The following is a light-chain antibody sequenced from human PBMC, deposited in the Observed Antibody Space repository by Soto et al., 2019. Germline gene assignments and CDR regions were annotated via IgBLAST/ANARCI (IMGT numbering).Light chain of an antibody. V-gene: IGKV3-20*01. CDR3: QQYGSSPWT. J-gene: IGKJ1*01. CDR2: GAS. Sequence: EIVLTQSPGTLSLSPGERATLFCRASQSIATSQLAWYQQKPGQAPRLLIGASTRATGIPDRFSDSGSGTDFTLTISRLEPEDFAVYYCQQYGSSPWTFGQGTKVDIK. CDR1: QSIATSQ.